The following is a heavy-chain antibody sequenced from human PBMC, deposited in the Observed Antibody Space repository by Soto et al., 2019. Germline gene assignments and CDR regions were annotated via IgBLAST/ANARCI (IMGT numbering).Heavy chain of an antibody. J-gene: IGHJ4*02. D-gene: IGHD6-13*01. CDR3: ARTTSDLYSSSWYFDY. Sequence: SETLSLTCTVSGGSIISYYWSWIRQPPGKGLEWIGYIYYSGSTNYNPSLKSRVTISVDTSKNQFSLKLSSVTAADTAVYYCARTTSDLYSSSWYFDYWGQGTLVTVSS. V-gene: IGHV4-59*01. CDR2: IYYSGST. CDR1: GGSIISYY.